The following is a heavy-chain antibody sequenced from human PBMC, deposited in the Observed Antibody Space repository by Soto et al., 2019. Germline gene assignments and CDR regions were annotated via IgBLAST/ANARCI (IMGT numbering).Heavy chain of an antibody. CDR3: ARSLSVVVAATSLDPKYFDY. V-gene: IGHV4-31*03. D-gene: IGHD2-15*01. CDR2: IYYSGST. CDR1: GGSISSGGYY. Sequence: TLSLTCTVSGGSISSGGYYWSWIRQHPGKGLEWIGYIYYSGSTYYNPSLKSRVTISVDTSKNQFSLKLSSVTAADTAVYYCARSLSVVVAATSLDPKYFDYWGQGTLVTVSS. J-gene: IGHJ4*02.